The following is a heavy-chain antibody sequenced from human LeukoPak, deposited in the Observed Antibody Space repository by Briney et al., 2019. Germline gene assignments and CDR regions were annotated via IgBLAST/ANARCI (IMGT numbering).Heavy chain of an antibody. D-gene: IGHD1-26*01. CDR2: ISAYNGHT. Sequence: ASVKVSCKASGGTFSSYAISWVRQAPGQGLEWMGWISAYNGHTNYAQKLQGRVTMTTDTSTSTAYMELRSLRSDDTAVYYCARDDPPDRYSGSYSESVWGQGTLVTVSS. V-gene: IGHV1-18*01. CDR3: ARDDPPDRYSGSYSESV. J-gene: IGHJ4*02. CDR1: GGTFSSYA.